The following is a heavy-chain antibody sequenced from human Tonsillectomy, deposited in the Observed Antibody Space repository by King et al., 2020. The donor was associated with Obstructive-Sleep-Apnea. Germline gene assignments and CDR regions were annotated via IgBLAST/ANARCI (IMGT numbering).Heavy chain of an antibody. CDR2: ISWNSGSI. J-gene: IGHJ1*01. CDR1: GFTFDDYA. CDR3: AKASPGRYFQH. D-gene: IGHD3-16*02. V-gene: IGHV3-9*01. Sequence: VPLVESGGGLVQPGRSLRLSCAASGFTFDDYAMHWVRQAPGKGLEWVSGISWNSGSIGYADSVKGRFTISRDNAKNSLYLQMHSLRPEDTALYYCAKASPGRYFQHWGQGTLVTVSS.